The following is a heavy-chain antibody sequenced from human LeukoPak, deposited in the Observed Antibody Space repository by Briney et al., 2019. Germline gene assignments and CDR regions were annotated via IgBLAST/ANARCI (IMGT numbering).Heavy chain of an antibody. CDR3: ARHFSGAAAPLPFDY. V-gene: IGHV4-59*08. CDR2: IYYSGRT. CDR1: GGSISSNY. D-gene: IGHD6-13*01. J-gene: IGHJ4*02. Sequence: SETLSLTCTVSGGSISSNYWSWIRQPPGKGLEWIGYIYYSGRTNYNPSLKSRVTMSAGTSKNQFSLKLRSVTAADTAVYYCARHFSGAAAPLPFDYWGQGTQVTVSS.